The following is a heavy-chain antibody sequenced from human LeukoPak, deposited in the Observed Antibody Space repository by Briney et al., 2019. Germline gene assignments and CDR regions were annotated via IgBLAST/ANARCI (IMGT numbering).Heavy chain of an antibody. D-gene: IGHD3-22*01. Sequence: SETLSLTCTVSGGSISSGDYFWSWIRQPPGKGLEWIGYIYYSGSTYYNPSLKSRVTISVDTSKNQFSLKLSSVTAADTAVYYCARVWDREGYYDSNDAFDIWGQGTMVTVSS. CDR3: ARVWDREGYYDSNDAFDI. J-gene: IGHJ3*02. CDR2: IYYSGST. V-gene: IGHV4-30-4*01. CDR1: GGSISSGDYF.